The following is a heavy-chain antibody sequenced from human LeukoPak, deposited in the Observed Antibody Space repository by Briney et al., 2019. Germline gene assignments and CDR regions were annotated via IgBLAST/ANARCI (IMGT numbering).Heavy chain of an antibody. CDR2: ISYDGSNE. Sequence: GGSLRLSCAASGFTFSNAWMSWVRQAPGKGLEWVALISYDGSNEYYADSVKGRFTISRDNFKNTLFLQMNSLRAEDTAVYYCAKESDFFFYMDVWGRGTMVTVSS. CDR3: AKESDFFFYMDV. J-gene: IGHJ6*03. D-gene: IGHD3/OR15-3a*01. V-gene: IGHV3-30*18. CDR1: GFTFSNAW.